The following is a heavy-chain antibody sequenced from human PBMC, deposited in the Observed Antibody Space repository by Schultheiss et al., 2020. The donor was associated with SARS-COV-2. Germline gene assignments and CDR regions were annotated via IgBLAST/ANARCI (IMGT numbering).Heavy chain of an antibody. D-gene: IGHD3-3*01. Sequence: GGSLRLSCAASGFTFSGSAMHWVRQASGKGLEWVAVIWYDGSNKYYADSVKGRFTISRDNSKNTLYLQMNSLRAEDTAVYYCARDYTYYDFWSGRAYYYYGMDVWGQGTTVTVSS. CDR1: GFTFSGSA. CDR3: ARDYTYYDFWSGRAYYYYGMDV. J-gene: IGHJ6*02. CDR2: IWYDGSNK. V-gene: IGHV3-33*08.